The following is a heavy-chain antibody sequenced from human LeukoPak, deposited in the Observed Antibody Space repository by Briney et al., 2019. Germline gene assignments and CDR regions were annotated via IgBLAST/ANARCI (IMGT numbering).Heavy chain of an antibody. V-gene: IGHV3-53*01. CDR2: IYSSVT. CDR3: AKKIDSGSYPLDY. J-gene: IGHJ4*02. CDR1: GFTFSDYY. Sequence: GGSLRLSCAASGFTFSDYYMTWVRQAPGKGLEWVSFIYSSVTHYADSVRGRFTISRDNSKSTLYLQMTSLRAEDTGVYYCAKKIDSGSYPLDYWGQGTLVTISS. D-gene: IGHD3-10*01.